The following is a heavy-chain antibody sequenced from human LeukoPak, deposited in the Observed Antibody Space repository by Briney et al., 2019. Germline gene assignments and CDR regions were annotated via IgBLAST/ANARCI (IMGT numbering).Heavy chain of an antibody. J-gene: IGHJ3*02. V-gene: IGHV1-69*06. D-gene: IGHD3-10*01. CDR3: AGDPPGTPVGFDI. Sequence: GSSVKVSCKASAGTFSRYAISWVRQAPGQGLEWMGRITPMSATPSQSQWIQDRVTITADKSTNTVYLDLSSLRSEDTALYFCAGDPPGTPVGFDIWGQGTMVTVS. CDR2: ITPMSATP. CDR1: AGTFSRYA.